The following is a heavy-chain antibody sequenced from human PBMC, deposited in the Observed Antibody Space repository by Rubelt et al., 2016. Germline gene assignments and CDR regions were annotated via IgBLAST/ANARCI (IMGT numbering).Heavy chain of an antibody. J-gene: IGHJ3*02. CDR2: INHSGST. D-gene: IGHD1-26*01. CDR3: AGLWIVGTANAFDI. CDR1: GGSFSGYY. V-gene: IGHV4-34*02. Sequence: QVQLQQWGAGLLKPSETLSLTCAVYGGSFSGYYWSWIRQPPGKGLEWIGEINHSGSTNYNPSLKSRVTISVDTSKNQFSRRLRSVTAADTAVYYCAGLWIVGTANAFDIWGQGTMVAVSS.